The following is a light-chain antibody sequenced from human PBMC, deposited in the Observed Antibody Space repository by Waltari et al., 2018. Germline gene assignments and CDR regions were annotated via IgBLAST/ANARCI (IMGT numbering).Light chain of an antibody. CDR1: NSYVGGYKY. Sequence: QSALTQPRSVSRSPGQSVTIACTGTNSYVGGYKYVSSYQQHPDKAPKLMMYDVGKRPSGVPDRFYGSKSGNTASLTISGLQAEDEGDYYCCSYAGSYTTSVVFGGGTRLTVL. J-gene: IGLJ2*01. CDR3: CSYAGSYTTSVV. CDR2: DVG. V-gene: IGLV2-11*02.